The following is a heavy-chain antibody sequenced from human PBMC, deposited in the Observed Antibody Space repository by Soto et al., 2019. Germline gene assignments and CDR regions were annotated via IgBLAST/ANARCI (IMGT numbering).Heavy chain of an antibody. Sequence: ASVKVSFKASGYSFTNYFMHWVRQAPGQGLEWMGIITPSGGSTSYAQKFQGRVTMTRDTSTSTVYMELSSLRSEDTAVYYCAREPNSRDGYNWGTYDAFDIWGQGTMVTVSS. J-gene: IGHJ3*02. CDR1: GYSFTNYF. V-gene: IGHV1-46*03. CDR2: ITPSGGST. CDR3: AREPNSRDGYNWGTYDAFDI. D-gene: IGHD5-12*01.